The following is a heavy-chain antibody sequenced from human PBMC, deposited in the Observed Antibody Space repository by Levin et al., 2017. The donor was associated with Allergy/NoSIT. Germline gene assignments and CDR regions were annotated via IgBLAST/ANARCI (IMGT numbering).Heavy chain of an antibody. CDR1: GPSFSDYF. J-gene: IGHJ3*02. D-gene: IGHD2-8*01. V-gene: IGHV4-34*01. CDR2: IDHRVYT. CDR3: TRGYHCVDNVCQRVSDT. Sequence: SQTLSLTCAVSGPSFSDYFWSWIRQTPGKGLEWIGQIDHRVYTIYNPSLASRVTISLDTSKNVFSLNLRSVTAADTAVYYCTRGYHCVDNVCQRVSDTWGQGTMATVSP.